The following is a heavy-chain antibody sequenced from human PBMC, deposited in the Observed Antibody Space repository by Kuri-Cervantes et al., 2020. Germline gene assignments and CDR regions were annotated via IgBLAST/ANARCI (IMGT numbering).Heavy chain of an antibody. Sequence: SETLSLTCTVSGGSIRNYYWSWIRQSAGRGLEWIGRIYSTGSADYNPSLKSRVTISVDTSKNQFSLKLSSVTAADTAVYYCARDLAYCGGDCYRKFDYWGQGTLVTVSS. V-gene: IGHV4-4*07. CDR1: GGSIRNYY. D-gene: IGHD2-21*02. CDR3: ARDLAYCGGDCYRKFDY. CDR2: IYSTGSA. J-gene: IGHJ4*02.